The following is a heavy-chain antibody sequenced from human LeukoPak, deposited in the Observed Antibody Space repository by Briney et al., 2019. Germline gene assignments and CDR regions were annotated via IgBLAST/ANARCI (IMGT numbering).Heavy chain of an antibody. Sequence: GGSLRLSCAISGLTHHDYAMTWVRQAPGKGLEWVSTIVGDSSKTYYADSVKGRSTISRDNSNYMLFLHMNSLRAEDTAIYYCAKQPYNYYYLDVWGKGTTVTVSS. V-gene: IGHV3-23*01. CDR2: IVGDSSKT. J-gene: IGHJ6*03. CDR3: AKQPYNYYYLDV. D-gene: IGHD2-2*02. CDR1: GLTHHDYA.